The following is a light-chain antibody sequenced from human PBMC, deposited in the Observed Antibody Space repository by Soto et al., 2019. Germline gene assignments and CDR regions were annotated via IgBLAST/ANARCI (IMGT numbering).Light chain of an antibody. V-gene: IGLV2-14*01. CDR1: SSDVGGYNY. CDR3: SSYTSSPLWV. Sequence: QSVLTQPASVSGSPGQSITISCTGTSSDVGGYNYVSWYQQHPGKAPKLMIYDVSNRHSGVSNRFSGSKSGNTASLTISGLQAEDEADYYCSSYTSSPLWVLGGGTKVTVL. CDR2: DVS. J-gene: IGLJ3*02.